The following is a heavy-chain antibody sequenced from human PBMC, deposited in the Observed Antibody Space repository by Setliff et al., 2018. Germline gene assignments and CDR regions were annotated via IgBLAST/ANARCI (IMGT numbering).Heavy chain of an antibody. CDR3: AREMEAAGQRAFDI. D-gene: IGHD6-13*01. J-gene: IGHJ3*02. Sequence: PGGSLRLSCAASGFTFSSYWMSWVRQAPGKGLEWVANIKQDGSEKYYVDSVKGRFTISRDNAKNSLYLQMNSLRAEDTAVYYCAREMEAAGQRAFDIWGQGTMVTVSS. CDR2: IKQDGSEK. V-gene: IGHV3-7*01. CDR1: GFTFSSYW.